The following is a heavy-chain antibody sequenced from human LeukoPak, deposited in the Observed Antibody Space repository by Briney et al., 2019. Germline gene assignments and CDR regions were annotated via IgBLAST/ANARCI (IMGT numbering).Heavy chain of an antibody. CDR1: GVSISSYY. CDR2: IYYSGST. CDR3: ARLRGWYRTVDY. J-gene: IGHJ4*02. D-gene: IGHD6-19*01. V-gene: IGHV4-59*08. Sequence: NASETLSLTCTVSGVSISSYYWSWIRQPPGKGLEWIGYIYYSGSTYYNPSLKSRVTISVDTSKNQFSLKLSSVTAADTAVYYCARLRGWYRTVDYWGQGTLVTVSS.